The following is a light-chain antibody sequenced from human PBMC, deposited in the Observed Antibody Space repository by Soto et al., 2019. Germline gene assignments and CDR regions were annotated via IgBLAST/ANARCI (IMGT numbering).Light chain of an antibody. CDR2: KAS. CDR3: QQYESLWT. J-gene: IGKJ1*01. CDR1: QSIYSW. Sequence: DIQMTQSPSTLSASVGDRVTITCRASQSIYSWLAWYQQKPGKAPTLLIYKASNLEGGVPSRFRGSGAGTEFTLTISSLQPDDFATYYCQQYESLWTFGQGTKVEIK. V-gene: IGKV1-5*03.